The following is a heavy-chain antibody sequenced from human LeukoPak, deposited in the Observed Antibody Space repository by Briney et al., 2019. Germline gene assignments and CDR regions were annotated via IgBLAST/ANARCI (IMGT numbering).Heavy chain of an antibody. Sequence: RASVKVSCKASGFTFRSSALQWVRQARGQRLEWIGWIVVGSGNTNYAQKFRERVTITRDMSTSTAYMDLSSLRSEDTAVYYCAAGAKRYFGMDVWGQGTTVTVSS. CDR3: AAGAKRYFGMDV. D-gene: IGHD4/OR15-4a*01. CDR2: IVVGSGNT. V-gene: IGHV1-58*01. J-gene: IGHJ6*02. CDR1: GFTFRSSA.